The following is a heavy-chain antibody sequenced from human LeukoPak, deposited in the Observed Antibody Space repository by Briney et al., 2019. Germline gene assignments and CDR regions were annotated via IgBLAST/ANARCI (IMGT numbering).Heavy chain of an antibody. CDR3: ARARIDQFDP. CDR1: GGSISSYY. D-gene: IGHD1-26*01. Sequence: PSETLSLTCTVSGGSISSYYRSWIRQPPGKGLEWIGYIYYSGSTNYNPSLKSRVTISVDTSKNQFSLKLSSVTAADTAVYYCARARIDQFDPWGQGTLVTVSS. V-gene: IGHV4-59*01. CDR2: IYYSGST. J-gene: IGHJ5*02.